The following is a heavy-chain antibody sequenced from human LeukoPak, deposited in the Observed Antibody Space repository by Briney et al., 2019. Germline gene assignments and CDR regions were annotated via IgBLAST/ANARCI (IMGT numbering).Heavy chain of an antibody. CDR2: ISSGGTTT. Sequence: PGGSLRLSCAVSGFTFSDYSMTWVRQAPGKGLEWLSTISSGGTTTYHADSVKGRFTISRDNSKNTLYLQMNSLRAEDTAVYYCANSNWFDPWGQGTLVTVSS. CDR3: ANSNWFDP. CDR1: GFTFSDYS. J-gene: IGHJ5*02. V-gene: IGHV3-23*01.